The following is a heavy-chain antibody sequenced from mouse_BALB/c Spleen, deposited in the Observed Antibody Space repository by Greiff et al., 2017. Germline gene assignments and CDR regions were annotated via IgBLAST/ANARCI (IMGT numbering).Heavy chain of an antibody. CDR3: TWAVVATGRAMDY. CDR1: GYTFTSYW. CDR2: IYPGNSDT. J-gene: IGHJ4*01. D-gene: IGHD1-1*01. V-gene: IGHV1-5*01. Sequence: VQLQQSGTVLARPGASVKMSCKASGYTFTSYWMHWVKQRPGQGLEWIGAIYPGNSDTSYNQKFKGKAKLTAVTSTSTAYMELSSLTNEDSAVYYCTWAVVATGRAMDYWGQGTSVTVSS.